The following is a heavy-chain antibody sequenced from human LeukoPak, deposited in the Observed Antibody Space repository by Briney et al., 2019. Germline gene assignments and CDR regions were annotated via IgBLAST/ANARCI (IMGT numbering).Heavy chain of an antibody. Sequence: PGGSLRLSCAASGFTFSDYTMNWVRQAPGKGLEWVSYISSSSSTIYYADSVKGRFTISRDNAKNSLYLQMNSLRAEDTALYYCARNGRPIVVEWYFDLWGRGTLVTVSS. V-gene: IGHV3-48*04. CDR3: ARNGRPIVVEWYFDL. CDR1: GFTFSDYT. J-gene: IGHJ2*01. CDR2: ISSSSSTI. D-gene: IGHD3-22*01.